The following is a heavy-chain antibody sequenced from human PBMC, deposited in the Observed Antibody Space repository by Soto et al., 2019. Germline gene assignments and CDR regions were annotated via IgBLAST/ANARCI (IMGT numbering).Heavy chain of an antibody. CDR2: IYYSGST. CDR3: ARMARIYDAFDI. Sequence: SETLSLTCTVPGGSISSSIYYWGWIRHPPGKGLEWIGSIYYSGSTYYNPSLKSRVTISVDTSKNQFSLKLSSVTAADTAVYYCARMARIYDAFDIWGQGTMVTVSS. D-gene: IGHD1-20*01. J-gene: IGHJ3*02. V-gene: IGHV4-39*01. CDR1: GGSISSSIYY.